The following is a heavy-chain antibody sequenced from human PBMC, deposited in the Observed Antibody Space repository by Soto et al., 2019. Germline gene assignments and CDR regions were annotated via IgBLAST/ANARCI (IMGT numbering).Heavy chain of an antibody. V-gene: IGHV3-53*01. CDR2: LWSAGLT. CDR3: ARELPPDL. Sequence: EVQVVESGGGLIQPGGSLRLSCAASGFTVSSNYMTWVRQAPGKGLEWVSILWSAGLTYYADSVKGRFTISRDNSKNTLYLQMTSLKAEDSAVYYCARELPPDLWGQGTLVTVSS. CDR1: GFTVSSNY. J-gene: IGHJ5*02. D-gene: IGHD2-15*01.